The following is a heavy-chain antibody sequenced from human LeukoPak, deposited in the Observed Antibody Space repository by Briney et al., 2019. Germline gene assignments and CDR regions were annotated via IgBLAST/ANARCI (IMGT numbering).Heavy chain of an antibody. J-gene: IGHJ3*02. CDR3: ASVSVSGSRNGLDI. V-gene: IGHV3-64*01. Sequence: GGSLRLSCGASGFXISSYVFHWVRQAPGKGLEYLSAISSYGVNTFYAKSVKGRFTISRDNSKNTLYLQMGSLRAEDMAVYYCASVSVSGSRNGLDIWGQGTMVIVSS. CDR1: GFXISSYV. D-gene: IGHD1-26*01. CDR2: ISSYGVNT.